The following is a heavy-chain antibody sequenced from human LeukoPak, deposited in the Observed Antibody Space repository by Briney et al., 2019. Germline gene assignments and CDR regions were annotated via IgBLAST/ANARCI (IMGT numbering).Heavy chain of an antibody. CDR2: INHSGST. CDR1: GGSFSGYY. D-gene: IGHD3-22*01. CDR3: ARGADYYDSSGYYFGI. J-gene: IGHJ3*02. Sequence: PSETLSLTCAVHGGSFSGYYWSWIRQPPGKGLEWIGEINHSGSTNYNPSLKSRVTISVDTSKNQFSLKLSSVTAADTAVYYCARGADYYDSSGYYFGIWGQGTMVTVSS. V-gene: IGHV4-34*01.